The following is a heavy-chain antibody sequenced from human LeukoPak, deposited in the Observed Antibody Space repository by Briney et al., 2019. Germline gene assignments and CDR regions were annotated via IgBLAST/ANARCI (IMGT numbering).Heavy chain of an antibody. Sequence: PSETLSLTCTVSGGSIGSYYWSWIRQPPGKELEWIGHISYSGSTNYNPSLKSRVTISVDTSKNQFSLKLSSVTAADTAVYYCARGGSGYALNWFDPWGQGTLVTVSS. J-gene: IGHJ5*02. CDR3: ARGGSGYALNWFDP. CDR2: ISYSGST. D-gene: IGHD5-12*01. V-gene: IGHV4-59*01. CDR1: GGSIGSYY.